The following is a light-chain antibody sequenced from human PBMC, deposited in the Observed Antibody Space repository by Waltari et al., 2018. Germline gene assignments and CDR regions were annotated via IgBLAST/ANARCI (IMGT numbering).Light chain of an antibody. Sequence: VVLTQSPVTLSLSPGETATLSCRASQTIGTYLAWYQHKLGQSPRLLIYDASTRATGSPARFSGSGSGTDFTLTISGLEAEDSAFYYCQQRYNWPPLTFGGGTKVQTK. V-gene: IGKV3-11*01. CDR3: QQRYNWPPLT. J-gene: IGKJ4*01. CDR1: QTIGTY. CDR2: DAS.